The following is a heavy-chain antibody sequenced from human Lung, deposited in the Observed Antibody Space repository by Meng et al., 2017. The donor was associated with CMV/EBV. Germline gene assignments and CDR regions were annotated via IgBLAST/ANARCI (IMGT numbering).Heavy chain of an antibody. J-gene: IGHJ4*02. Sequence: QVQLRVSGPGLLTPSETLSLTVAVSSDSTTNDNWWAWARQPPGKGLEWIGEIPHRGSSAYNPSLKSRVSMSIDKSKNQFSLKLTSVTAADTDVYHCLRRSGGSVWGQGTLVTVSS. CDR1: SDSTTNDNW. CDR3: LRRSGGSV. V-gene: IGHV4-4*02. D-gene: IGHD3-10*01. CDR2: IPHRGSS.